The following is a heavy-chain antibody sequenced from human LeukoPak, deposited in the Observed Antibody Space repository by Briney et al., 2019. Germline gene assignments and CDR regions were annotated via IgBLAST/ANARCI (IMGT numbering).Heavy chain of an antibody. CDR1: GYSISSGYY. D-gene: IGHD1-26*01. Sequence: SETLSLTCTVSGYSISSGYYWGWIRQPPGKGLEWIGSIYHSGSTYYNPSLKSRVTISVDTSKNQFSLKLSSVTAADTAVYYCASRLQWELLEPPFDYWGQGTLVTVSS. V-gene: IGHV4-38-2*02. J-gene: IGHJ4*02. CDR3: ASRLQWELLEPPFDY. CDR2: IYHSGST.